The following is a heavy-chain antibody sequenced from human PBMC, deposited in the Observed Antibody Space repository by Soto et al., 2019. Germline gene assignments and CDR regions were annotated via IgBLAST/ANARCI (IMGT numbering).Heavy chain of an antibody. CDR1: GFTFIDYQ. CDR3: ARDLGYYASSGYFDY. Sequence: GGSLRLSCASSGFTFIDYQMSWIRQAPGKGLEWVSYISSSGDITYYADSVKGRFTISRDNAKNSLYLQMNSLRAEDTAVYYCARDLGYYASSGYFDYWGQGTLVTVSS. D-gene: IGHD3-22*01. J-gene: IGHJ4*02. V-gene: IGHV3-11*01. CDR2: ISSSGDIT.